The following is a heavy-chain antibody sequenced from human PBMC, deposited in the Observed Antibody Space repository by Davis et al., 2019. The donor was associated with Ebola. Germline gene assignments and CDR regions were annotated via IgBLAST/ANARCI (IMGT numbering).Heavy chain of an antibody. J-gene: IGHJ4*02. CDR1: GSTFTNYA. CDR3: ARGLGGSGTYHF. D-gene: IGHD3-10*01. CDR2: VNGGNGNT. Sequence: ASVKVSCKASGSTFTNYAFHWVRQAPGQRLEWMGWVNGGNGNTKYSQKFQGRVTITRDTSASTVYMDLSSLRSEDTAVYYCARGLGGSGTYHFWGQGTLVTVSS. V-gene: IGHV1-3*01.